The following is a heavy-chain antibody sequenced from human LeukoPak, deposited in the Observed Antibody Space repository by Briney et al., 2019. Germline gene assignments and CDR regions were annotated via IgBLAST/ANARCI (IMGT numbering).Heavy chain of an antibody. Sequence: GGSLRLSCTTSGFTFGDFAMSWVRQAPGKGLEWVGFIRSKDYGGTTEYAASVKCRFTISRDDSKTIAYMQMSSLKGEDTAVYYCTRERRGADGFDIWGQGTMVTVSS. CDR2: IRSKDYGGTT. D-gene: IGHD3-10*01. CDR3: TRERRGADGFDI. V-gene: IGHV3-49*04. J-gene: IGHJ3*02. CDR1: GFTFGDFA.